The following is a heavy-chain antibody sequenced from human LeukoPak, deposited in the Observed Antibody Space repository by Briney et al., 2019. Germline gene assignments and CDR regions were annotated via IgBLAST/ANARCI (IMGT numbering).Heavy chain of an antibody. CDR2: ISGSGGST. J-gene: IGHJ4*02. CDR3: AKDGKIRNWNYYQAKPVY. V-gene: IGHV3-23*01. Sequence: GGSLRLSCAASGFTFSSYAMSWVRQAPGKGLEWVSAISGSGGSTYYADSVKGRFTISRDNSKNPLYLQTNSLRAEDTAVYYCAKDGKIRNWNYYQAKPVYWGQGTLVTVSS. CDR1: GFTFSSYA. D-gene: IGHD1-7*01.